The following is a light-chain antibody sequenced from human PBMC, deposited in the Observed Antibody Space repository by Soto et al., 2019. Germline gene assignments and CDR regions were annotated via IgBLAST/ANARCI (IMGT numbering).Light chain of an antibody. J-gene: IGKJ5*01. CDR1: QSITNY. Sequence: EILLTQSPSTLPLSPGERATLSCRASQSITNYLGWYQQKPGQAPRLLIYATSNRATGIPARFSGSGSGTDSTLTISSLEPEDFEVYYCQQRYNWPVTFGQGTRLEIK. CDR3: QQRYNWPVT. CDR2: ATS. V-gene: IGKV3-11*01.